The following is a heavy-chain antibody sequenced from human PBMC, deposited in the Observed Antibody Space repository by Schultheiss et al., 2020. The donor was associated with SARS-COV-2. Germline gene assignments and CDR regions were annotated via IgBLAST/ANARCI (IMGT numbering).Heavy chain of an antibody. Sequence: SETLSLTCAVSGGSISSGGYSWSWIRQPPGKGLEWIGEINHSGSTNYNPSLKSRVTISVDTSKNQFSLKLSSVTAEDTAVYYCAKEGSKIVDYWGQGTLVTVSS. CDR1: GGSISSGGYS. J-gene: IGHJ4*02. CDR3: AKEGSKIVDY. CDR2: INHSGST. D-gene: IGHD3-22*01. V-gene: IGHV4-30-2*01.